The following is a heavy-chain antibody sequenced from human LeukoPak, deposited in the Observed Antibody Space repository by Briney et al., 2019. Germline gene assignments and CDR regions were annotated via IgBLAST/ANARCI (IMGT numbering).Heavy chain of an antibody. J-gene: IGHJ4*02. Sequence: GGSLRLSCAASGFTFSSYAMHWARHPPGEGLVYVSAIISNGGSTYYAHSVKGRFTISRDNSKNTLYLQMGSPRAEDMAVYYCATGSRYDFWSGYQRGPFDYWGQGNLVTVSS. CDR3: ATGSRYDFWSGYQRGPFDY. CDR1: GFTFSSYA. V-gene: IGHV3-64*01. CDR2: IISNGGST. D-gene: IGHD3-3*01.